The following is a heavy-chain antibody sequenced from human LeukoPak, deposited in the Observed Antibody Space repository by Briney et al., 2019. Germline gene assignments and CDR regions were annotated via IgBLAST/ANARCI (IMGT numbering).Heavy chain of an antibody. J-gene: IGHJ5*02. Sequence: PSETLSLTCAVYGGSFSGYYWSWIRQPPGKGLEWIREINHSGSTNYNPSLKSRVTISVDTSKNQFSLKLSSVTAADTAVYYCASRGYYDFWSGLGTPFDPWGQGTLVTVSS. CDR2: INHSGST. D-gene: IGHD3-3*01. V-gene: IGHV4-34*01. CDR1: GGSFSGYY. CDR3: ASRGYYDFWSGLGTPFDP.